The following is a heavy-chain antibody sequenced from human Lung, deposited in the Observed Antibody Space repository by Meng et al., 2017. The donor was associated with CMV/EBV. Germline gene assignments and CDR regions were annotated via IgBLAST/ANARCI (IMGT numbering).Heavy chain of an antibody. CDR3: ATTFVVPASLYAFDV. J-gene: IGHJ3*01. V-gene: IGHV5-51*01. CDR2: IWPGDSDT. CDR1: GYRFSDHW. D-gene: IGHD2-2*01. Sequence: SXKGSGYRFSDHWIGWVRQMPGKGLEWMGIIWPGDSDTRYSPSFQGQVTISADKSISTAYLQWTSLKASDTAMYYCATTFVVPASLYAFDVWGQGTLVTVSS.